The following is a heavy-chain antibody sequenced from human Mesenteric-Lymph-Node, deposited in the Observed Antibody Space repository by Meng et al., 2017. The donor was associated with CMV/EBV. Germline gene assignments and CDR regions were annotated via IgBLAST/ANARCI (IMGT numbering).Heavy chain of an antibody. Sequence: GESLKISCAASGFTFSSYSMNWVRQAPGKGLEWVSYISGSGTTIYYADSVKGRFTISRDNAKNSLYLQMNSLRVEDTAVYYCARDRDSDSSGYPYYFDSWGQGTLVTVSS. CDR3: ARDRDSDSSGYPYYFDS. V-gene: IGHV3-48*04. CDR1: GFTFSSYS. CDR2: ISGSGTTI. D-gene: IGHD3-22*01. J-gene: IGHJ4*02.